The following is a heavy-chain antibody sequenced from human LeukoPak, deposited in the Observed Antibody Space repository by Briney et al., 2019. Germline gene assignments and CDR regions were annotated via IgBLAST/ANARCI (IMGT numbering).Heavy chain of an antibody. V-gene: IGHV3-23*01. J-gene: IGHJ4*02. D-gene: IGHD6-19*01. CDR3: AKRGAGSGGLHY. CDR2: FYETGKT. Sequence: GGSLRLSCAASGFTFATYAMSWVRQAPGKGLEWVSTFYETGKTDHADSVKGRSTISRDTSKNTLYLQMNSLRAEGTATYYCAKRGAGSGGLHYWGQGTLVTVSS. CDR1: GFTFATYA.